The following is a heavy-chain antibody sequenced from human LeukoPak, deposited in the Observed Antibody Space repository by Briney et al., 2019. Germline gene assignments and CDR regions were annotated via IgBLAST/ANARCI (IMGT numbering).Heavy chain of an antibody. CDR2: MSPNTGDT. J-gene: IGHJ6*03. CDR3: ARDSVLRYFDWLSYPYYYYYMDV. CDR1: GYTFTGYY. D-gene: IGHD3-9*01. V-gene: IGHV1-2*02. Sequence: RASVKVSCKASGYTFTGYYIHWVRQAQAPGQGLEWMAWMSPNTGDTNYAQKFQGRVTMTRDTSISTAYMELSRLRSDDTAVYYCARDSVLRYFDWLSYPYYYYYMDVWGKGTTVTVSS.